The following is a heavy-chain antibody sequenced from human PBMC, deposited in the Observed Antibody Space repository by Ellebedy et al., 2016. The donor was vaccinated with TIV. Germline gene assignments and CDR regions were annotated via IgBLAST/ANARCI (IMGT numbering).Heavy chain of an antibody. CDR1: GFTFSFYW. D-gene: IGHD5-18*01. Sequence: GESLKISCATSGFTFSFYWMTWVRQAPGKGLEWVANIKQDGSEKYYVDSVKGRFTISRDNAKNSLYLQMNRLRADDTAVYYCAKDRTSGDGYWVFDQWGQGTLVTVSS. J-gene: IGHJ4*02. CDR2: IKQDGSEK. V-gene: IGHV3-7*03. CDR3: AKDRTSGDGYWVFDQ.